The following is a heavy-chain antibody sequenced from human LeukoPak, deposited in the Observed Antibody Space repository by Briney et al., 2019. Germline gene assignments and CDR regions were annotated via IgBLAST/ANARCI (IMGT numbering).Heavy chain of an antibody. CDR2: IKQGGSEK. J-gene: IGHJ4*02. V-gene: IGHV3-7*01. Sequence: GGSLRLSCAASGFTFSSYWMSWVRRAPGKGLEWVANIKQGGSEKYYVDSVKGRFTISRDNAKNSLYLQMNSLRTEDTAVYYCARDLIVATFDYWGQGTLVTVSS. D-gene: IGHD5-12*01. CDR3: ARDLIVATFDY. CDR1: GFTFSSYW.